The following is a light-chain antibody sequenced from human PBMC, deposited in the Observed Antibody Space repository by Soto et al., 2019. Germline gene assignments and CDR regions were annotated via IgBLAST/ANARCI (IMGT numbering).Light chain of an antibody. CDR1: QRVSSSY. CDR3: QQYGSSPRT. J-gene: IGKJ1*01. V-gene: IGKV3-20*01. CDR2: GAS. Sequence: EMVLTQSPGTLSFSPGERATLSCRASQRVSSSYLAWYQQKPGQAPRLLIYGASSRATGIPDRFSGSGSGTDFTLTISRLEPEDFAVYYCQQYGSSPRTFGQGTKVDIK.